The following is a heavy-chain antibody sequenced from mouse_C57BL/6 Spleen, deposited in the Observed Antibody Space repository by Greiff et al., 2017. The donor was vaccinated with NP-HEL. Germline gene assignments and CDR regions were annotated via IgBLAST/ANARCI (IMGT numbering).Heavy chain of an antibody. V-gene: IGHV1-81*01. CDR3: ASPFMDY. J-gene: IGHJ4*01. Sequence: QVQLQQSGAELARPGASVKLSCKASGYTFTSYGISWVKQRTGQGLEWIGEIYPRSGNTYYNEKFKGKATLTADKSSSTAYMELRSLTSEDSAVYFCASPFMDYWGQGTSVTVSS. CDR1: GYTFTSYG. CDR2: IYPRSGNT.